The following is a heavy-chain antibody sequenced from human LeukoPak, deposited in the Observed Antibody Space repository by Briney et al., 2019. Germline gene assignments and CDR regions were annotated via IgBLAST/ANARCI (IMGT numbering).Heavy chain of an antibody. Sequence: SETLSLTCTVSGGSISSYYWSWIRQPPGKGREWIGYIFYSGSTTYNPSLNSPVTISVDTSKNQFSLNLSSVTAADTAVYYCARRARYYDSSGYYYFDYWGQGTLVIVSS. CDR1: GGSISSYY. CDR3: ARRARYYDSSGYYYFDY. D-gene: IGHD3-22*01. V-gene: IGHV4-59*08. J-gene: IGHJ4*02. CDR2: IFYSGST.